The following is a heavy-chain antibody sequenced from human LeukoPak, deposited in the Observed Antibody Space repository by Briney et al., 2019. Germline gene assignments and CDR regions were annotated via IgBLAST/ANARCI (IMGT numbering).Heavy chain of an antibody. CDR3: ARVAAWDSSGYLFEY. J-gene: IGHJ4*02. D-gene: IGHD3-22*01. Sequence: GRSLRPSCAAAGFTFSEYGMHWVRQAPGKRLEWVAVIWYDGSNKYYADSVKGRFTISRDNSRNTLYLQMNSLRAEDTAVYYCARVAAWDSSGYLFEYWGQGTLVTVSS. CDR1: GFTFSEYG. CDR2: IWYDGSNK. V-gene: IGHV3-33*01.